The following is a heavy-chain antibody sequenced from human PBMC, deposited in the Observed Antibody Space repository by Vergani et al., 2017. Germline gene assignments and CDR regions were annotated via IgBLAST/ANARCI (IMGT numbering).Heavy chain of an antibody. CDR3: VRARRTCTYDHCPRYYYDL. CDR1: GYTFTSDD. D-gene: IGHD2-8*01. J-gene: IGHJ4*02. CDR2: MNPISGNT. V-gene: IGHV1-8*03. Sequence: QVQVVQSGAEVRKPGASVKVSCKASGYTFTSDDINWVRQATGQGLEWMGWMNPISGNTGYAQNLQGRLTITRDTSVNTAYMELSSLTSEDMAVYYCVRARRTCTYDHCPRYYYDLWGQGTLVTVSS.